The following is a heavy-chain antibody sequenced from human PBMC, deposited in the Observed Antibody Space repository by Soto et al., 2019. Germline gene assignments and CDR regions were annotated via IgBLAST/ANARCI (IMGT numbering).Heavy chain of an antibody. CDR3: ARKPAAIGRLYYYYGMDV. J-gene: IGHJ6*02. V-gene: IGHV4-39*01. CDR1: GGSISSSSYY. D-gene: IGHD2-2*01. Sequence: TLSLTCTVPGGSISSSSYYWGWIRQPPGKGLEWIGSIYYSGSTYYNPSLKSRVTISVDTSKNQFSLKLSSVTAADTAVYYCARKPAAIGRLYYYYGMDVWGQGTTVTVSS. CDR2: IYYSGST.